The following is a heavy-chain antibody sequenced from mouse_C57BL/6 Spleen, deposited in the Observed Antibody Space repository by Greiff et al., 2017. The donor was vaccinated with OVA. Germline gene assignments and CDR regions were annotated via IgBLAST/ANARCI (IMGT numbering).Heavy chain of an antibody. V-gene: IGHV1-52*01. J-gene: IGHJ2*01. CDR3: ARSQIYDGYYDFDY. D-gene: IGHD2-3*01. Sequence: QVQLKQPGAELVRPGSSVKLSCKASGYTFTSYWMHWVKQRPIQGLEWIGNIDPSDSETHYNQKFKDKATLTVDKSSSTAYMQLSSLTSEDSAVYYCARSQIYDGYYDFDYWGQGTTLTVSS. CDR2: IDPSDSET. CDR1: GYTFTSYW.